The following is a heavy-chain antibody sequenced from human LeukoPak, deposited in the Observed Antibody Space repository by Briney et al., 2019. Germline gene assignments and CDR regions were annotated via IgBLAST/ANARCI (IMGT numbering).Heavy chain of an antibody. Sequence: SETLSLTCIVSGGSISSSSYYWGWIRQPPGKGLEWIGSIYYSGSTYYNPSLKSRVTISVDTSKNQFSLKLSSVTAADTAVYYCASGLSGAADYWGQGTLVTVSS. CDR3: ASGLSGAADY. D-gene: IGHD1-26*01. J-gene: IGHJ4*02. CDR1: GGSISSSSYY. V-gene: IGHV4-39*07. CDR2: IYYSGST.